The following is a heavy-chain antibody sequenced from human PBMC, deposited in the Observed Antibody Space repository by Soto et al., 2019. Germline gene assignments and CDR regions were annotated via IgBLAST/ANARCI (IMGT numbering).Heavy chain of an antibody. D-gene: IGHD7-27*01. CDR3: ARDPNTSGGQHWAFNYFDS. CDR2: ISYDGTNK. CDR1: GFSFSISP. J-gene: IGHJ4*02. V-gene: IGHV3-30-3*01. Sequence: GGSLRLSCAASGFSFSISPMHWVRQAPGKGPEWVALISYDGTNKFYADSVKGRFTISRDNSKSTLYLQVDSLRPEDAAVYYCARDPNTSGGQHWAFNYFDSWGQGTLVTVSS.